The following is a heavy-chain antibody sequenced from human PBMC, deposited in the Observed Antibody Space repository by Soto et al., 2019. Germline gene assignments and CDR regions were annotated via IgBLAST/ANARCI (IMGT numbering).Heavy chain of an antibody. CDR2: INHSGST. CDR1: GGSFSGYY. Sequence: QVQLQQWGAGLLKPSETLSLTCAVYGGSFSGYYWSWIRQPPGKGLEWIGEINHSGSTNYNPSLKSRVTIPVDTSKNQFSLKLSSVTAADTAVYYCASTVTNYYSYYLDVWGEGTTVTVSS. D-gene: IGHD4-17*01. CDR3: ASTVTNYYSYYLDV. V-gene: IGHV4-34*01. J-gene: IGHJ6*03.